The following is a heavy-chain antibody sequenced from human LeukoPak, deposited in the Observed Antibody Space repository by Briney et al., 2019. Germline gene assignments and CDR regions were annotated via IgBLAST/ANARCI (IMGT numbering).Heavy chain of an antibody. D-gene: IGHD1-14*01. CDR3: VRLWDRWFDS. CDR1: GFTFGSYS. Sequence: GGSLRLSCAASGFTFGSYSMNWVRQAPGKGLEWVGRIKHKADSYTTEYAASVKGRFTISRDGSKNSLYLQMNSLKTEDTAVYYCVRLWDRWFDSWGQGTLVTVSS. J-gene: IGHJ5*01. CDR2: IKHKADSYTT. V-gene: IGHV3-72*01.